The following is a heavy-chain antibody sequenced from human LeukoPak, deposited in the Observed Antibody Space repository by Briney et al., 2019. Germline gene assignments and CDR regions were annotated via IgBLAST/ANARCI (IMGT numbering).Heavy chain of an antibody. CDR1: GFIFSSYS. V-gene: IGHV3-48*04. Sequence: GGSLRLSCAASGFIFSSYSMNWVRQAPGKGLEWVSYISSSGSTIYYADSVKGRFTISRDNAKNSLYLQMNSLRAEDTAVYYCASASYDFWSGTQYYFDYWGQGTLVTVSS. CDR2: ISSSGSTI. J-gene: IGHJ4*02. CDR3: ASASYDFWSGTQYYFDY. D-gene: IGHD3-3*01.